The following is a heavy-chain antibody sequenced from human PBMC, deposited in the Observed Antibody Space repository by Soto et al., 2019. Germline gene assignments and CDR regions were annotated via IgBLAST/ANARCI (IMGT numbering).Heavy chain of an antibody. V-gene: IGHV3-23*01. Sequence: EVQLLESGGGLVQPGGSLRLSCAASGFTFSSYAMSWVRQAPGKGLEWVSAISGSGGSTYYADSVKGRFTISRDNSKNTLYLQMDSLRDEDTAVYYCARALVVVGALNWFDPWGQGTLVTVSS. CDR1: GFTFSSYA. CDR3: ARALVVVGALNWFDP. D-gene: IGHD2-15*01. J-gene: IGHJ5*02. CDR2: ISGSGGST.